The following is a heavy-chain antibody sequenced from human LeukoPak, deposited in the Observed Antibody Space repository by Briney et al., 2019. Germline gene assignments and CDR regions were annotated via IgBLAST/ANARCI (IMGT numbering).Heavy chain of an antibody. CDR1: GYTFTSYG. CDR3: AISLYYDLGYWFDP. D-gene: IGHD3-3*01. V-gene: IGHV1-18*01. J-gene: IGHJ5*02. Sequence: ASVKVSCKASGYTFTSYGISWVRQAPGQGLEWMGWISAYNGNTNYAQKLQGRVTMTTDTSTSTAYMELRSLRSDDTAVYYCAISLYYDLGYWFDPWGQGTLVTVSS. CDR2: ISAYNGNT.